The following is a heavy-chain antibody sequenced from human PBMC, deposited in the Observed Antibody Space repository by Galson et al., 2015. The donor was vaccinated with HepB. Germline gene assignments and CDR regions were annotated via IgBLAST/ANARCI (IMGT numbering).Heavy chain of an antibody. J-gene: IGHJ5*02. CDR3: VRRLKYRTGTYPDH. Sequence: SLRLSCAASGFVFTNYSFNWVRQSPGKGLEWLSFISSSSSYIYYADSIKGRFTVSRDTLRNLVFLEMKDLRADDTAVYYCVRRLKYRTGTYPDHGGQGTPVTVSS. CDR1: GFVFTNYS. CDR2: ISSSSSYI. V-gene: IGHV3-21*01. D-gene: IGHD2-8*02.